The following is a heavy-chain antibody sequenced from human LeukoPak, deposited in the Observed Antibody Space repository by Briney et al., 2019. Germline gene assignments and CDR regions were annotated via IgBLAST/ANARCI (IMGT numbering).Heavy chain of an antibody. V-gene: IGHV7-4-1*02. CDR3: ARGTTGYYDSSGQDY. CDR2: INTNTGNP. D-gene: IGHD3-22*01. Sequence: ASVTVSCKASGYTFTNFGINWVRQAPGQGLEWVGWINTNTGNPTYVQGFAGRFVFSLDTSVNTAYLQINSLKAEDMAVYYCARGTTGYYDSSGQDYWGQGTLVTVSS. J-gene: IGHJ4*02. CDR1: GYTFTNFG.